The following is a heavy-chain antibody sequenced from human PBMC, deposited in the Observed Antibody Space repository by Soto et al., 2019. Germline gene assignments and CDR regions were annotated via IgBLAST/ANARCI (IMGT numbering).Heavy chain of an antibody. CDR3: ASSNYYGVACSFWFDP. D-gene: IGHD3-10*01. Sequence: SETLSLTCAVSGGSITSGGYYWGWIRQPQGQGLEWIGYMYHSGNTYYNPSLKGRVTISQDHSKNQFSPRLNSVTAADTAVYFCASSNYYGVACSFWFDPWGQGTLVTVSS. CDR2: MYHSGNT. J-gene: IGHJ5*02. CDR1: GGSITSGGYY. V-gene: IGHV4-30-2*01.